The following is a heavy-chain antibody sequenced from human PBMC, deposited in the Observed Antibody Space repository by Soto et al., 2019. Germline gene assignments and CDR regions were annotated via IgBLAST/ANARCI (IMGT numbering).Heavy chain of an antibody. J-gene: IGHJ3*02. CDR3: ESSGVVVAATHDAFDI. V-gene: IGHV3-53*04. Sequence: GGSLRLSCAASGFTVSSNYMSWVRQAPGKGLEWVSVIYSGGSTYYADSVKGRFTISRHNSKNTLYLQMNSLRAEDTAVYYCESSGVVVAATHDAFDIWGQGTMVTVSS. D-gene: IGHD2-15*01. CDR2: IYSGGST. CDR1: GFTVSSNY.